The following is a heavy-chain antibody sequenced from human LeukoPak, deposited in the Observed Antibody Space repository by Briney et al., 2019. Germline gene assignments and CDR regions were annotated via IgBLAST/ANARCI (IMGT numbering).Heavy chain of an antibody. D-gene: IGHD3-22*01. CDR1: GFRFNTYW. J-gene: IGHJ4*02. CDR2: IKQDGNEK. Sequence: PGGSLRLSCAASGFRFNTYWMSWVRQAPGKGLEWVANIKQDGNEKYYADSVKGRFTISRDNAKNTVYLQMNSLRAEDTAVYYCVRDWGYDSSGYWQKYFDTWGQGTLVTVSS. V-gene: IGHV3-7*01. CDR3: VRDWGYDSSGYWQKYFDT.